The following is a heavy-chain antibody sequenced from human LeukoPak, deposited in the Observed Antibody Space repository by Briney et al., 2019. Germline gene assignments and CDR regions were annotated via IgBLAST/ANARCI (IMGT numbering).Heavy chain of an antibody. D-gene: IGHD3-22*01. J-gene: IGHJ4*02. CDR3: ARDDALYYYDSSGSLGLDY. CDR1: GYTFTSYG. V-gene: IGHV1-18*01. CDR2: ISAYNGNT. Sequence: ASVKVSCKASGYTFTSYGISWVRQAPGQGLKWMGWISAYNGNTNYAQKLQGRVTMTTDTSTSTAYMELRSLRSDDTAVYYCARDDALYYYDSSGSLGLDYWGQGTLVTVSS.